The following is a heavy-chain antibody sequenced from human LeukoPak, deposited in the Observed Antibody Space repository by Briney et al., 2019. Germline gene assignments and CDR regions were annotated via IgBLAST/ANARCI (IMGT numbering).Heavy chain of an antibody. D-gene: IGHD3-16*01. CDR2: FDPEDGET. V-gene: IGHV1-24*01. J-gene: IGHJ3*02. CDR3: AQHVWGSSTSRYAFDI. CDR1: GYTLTELS. Sequence: ASVKVSCKVSGYTLTELSMHWVRQAPGKGLEWMGGFDPEDGETIYEQKFQGRVTMTEDTSTDTAYMELSSLRSEDTAVYYCAQHVWGSSTSRYAFDIWGQGTMVTVSS.